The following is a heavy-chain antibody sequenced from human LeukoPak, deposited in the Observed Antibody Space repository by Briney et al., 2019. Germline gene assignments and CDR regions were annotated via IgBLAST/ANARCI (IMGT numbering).Heavy chain of an antibody. CDR1: GDTFTGYY. CDR2: INVNTCGT. V-gene: IGHV1-2*02. D-gene: IGHD3-16*02. CDR3: ANGNYLYFYYYMAV. J-gene: IGHJ6*03. Sequence: ASLNVSCKVSGDTFTGYYMHWVRQAPGQGLEWMGGINVNTCGTNYAPKFQGRVVMTTDTSIKPVCMELSRLRSDDTAVYYCANGNYLYFYYYMAVWGEGATVTVSS.